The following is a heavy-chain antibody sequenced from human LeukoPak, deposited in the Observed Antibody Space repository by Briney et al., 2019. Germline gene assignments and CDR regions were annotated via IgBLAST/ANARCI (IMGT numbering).Heavy chain of an antibody. J-gene: IGHJ4*02. CDR3: VKVRGRARVGYFDY. CDR1: GFTFSSSW. D-gene: IGHD1-26*01. V-gene: IGHV3-74*01. Sequence: GGSLRLSCAASGFTFSSSWIHWVRQALGKGLVWVSRINKDGSVTDYAESVKGRFSISRDNAKNTLYLQMNSLRVEDTAIYYCVKVRGRARVGYFDYWGQGTLVTVSS. CDR2: INKDGSVT.